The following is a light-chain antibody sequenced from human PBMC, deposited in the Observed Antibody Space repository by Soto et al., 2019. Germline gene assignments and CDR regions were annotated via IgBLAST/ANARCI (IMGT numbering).Light chain of an antibody. Sequence: EIVLTQSLGTLSLSPGERATLSCRASQSVSSNNLAWYQQKPGQAPRLLLYGASSRATGIPDRFSGSGSVTDFTLTVSRLEPEDFAVCFCQQYRTSYTLGQGTKLEIK. CDR1: QSVSSNN. V-gene: IGKV3-20*01. CDR2: GAS. CDR3: QQYRTSYT. J-gene: IGKJ2*01.